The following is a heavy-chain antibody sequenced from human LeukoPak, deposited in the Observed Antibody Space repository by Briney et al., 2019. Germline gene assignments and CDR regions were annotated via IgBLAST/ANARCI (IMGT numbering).Heavy chain of an antibody. D-gene: IGHD6-19*01. CDR3: ARDPSNTSGRNVYFDF. V-gene: IGHV1-18*04. CDR1: GFTFRNYG. CDR2: ISAYNGDT. Sequence: ASVRVSCKASGFTFRNYGISWVRQAPGQGLEWMGWISAYNGDTKFAQKLQDRVTMTTYTPTSTAYMELRDLRSDDTAVYFCARDPSNTSGRNVYFDFWGQGTVVTVSS. J-gene: IGHJ4*02.